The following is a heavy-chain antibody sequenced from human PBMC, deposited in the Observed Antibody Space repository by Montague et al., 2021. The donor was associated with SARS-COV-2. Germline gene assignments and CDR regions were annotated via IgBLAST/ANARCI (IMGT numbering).Heavy chain of an antibody. CDR2: INNRGNT. D-gene: IGHD4-11*01. CDR3: VRVTHPRSAWPYYMDV. J-gene: IGHJ6*03. CDR1: GVSISSSSYY. Sequence: SETLSLTCTVSGVSISSSSYYWGWIRQPPGKGLEWIESINNRGNTYNNPSLRSRVSISVDTSKNQFSLNVRSVTAADTGLFYCVRVTHPRSAWPYYMDVWGKGTTVTV. V-gene: IGHV4-39*01.